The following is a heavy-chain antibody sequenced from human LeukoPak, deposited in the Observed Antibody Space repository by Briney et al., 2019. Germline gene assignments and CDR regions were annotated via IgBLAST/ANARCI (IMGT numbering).Heavy chain of an antibody. CDR2: ISSYNGNT. D-gene: IGHD3-10*01. Sequence: GTSVKVSCKASGYTFTSYGISWVRQAPGQGLEWMGWISSYNGNTNYAQKLQGRVTMTADTSTRTAYMELRSLRTDDNAVYYCARRSGVCFWEYGDYWGQGTLVTVSS. J-gene: IGHJ4*02. CDR3: ARRSGVCFWEYGDY. CDR1: GYTFTSYG. V-gene: IGHV1-18*04.